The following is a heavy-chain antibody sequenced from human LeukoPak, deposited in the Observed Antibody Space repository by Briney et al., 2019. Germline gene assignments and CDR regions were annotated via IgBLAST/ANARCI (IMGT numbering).Heavy chain of an antibody. Sequence: SETLSLTCAVYGGSFSSYYWSWIRQPPGKGLEWIGYIYYSGSTNYNPSLKSRVTISVDTSKNQFSLKLSSVTAADTAVYYCARLPRWGPRYYFDYWGQGTLVTVSS. V-gene: IGHV4-59*12. D-gene: IGHD5-24*01. CDR1: GGSFSSYY. CDR2: IYYSGST. J-gene: IGHJ4*02. CDR3: ARLPRWGPRYYFDY.